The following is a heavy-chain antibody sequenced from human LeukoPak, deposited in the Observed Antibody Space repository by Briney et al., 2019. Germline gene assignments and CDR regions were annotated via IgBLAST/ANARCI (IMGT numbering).Heavy chain of an antibody. V-gene: IGHV4-59*01. D-gene: IGHD6-19*01. J-gene: IGHJ4*02. CDR1: GGSISRYY. CDR3: ARNENVQQWLVFDY. Sequence: SETLPLTCTVSGGSISRYYWNWIRQPPGKGLEWIGYIYYSGSTNYNPSLKSRVTISVDTSKNQFSLKLSSVTAADTAVYYCARNENVQQWLVFDYWGQGTLVTVSS. CDR2: IYYSGST.